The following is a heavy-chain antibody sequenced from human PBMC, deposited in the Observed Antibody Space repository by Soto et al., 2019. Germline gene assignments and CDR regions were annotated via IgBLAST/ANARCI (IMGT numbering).Heavy chain of an antibody. Sequence: EVQLLESGGGLIQPGGSLRLSCTASGFTFSSYAMSWVRQAPGKGLEWVSSISGGGGNSYYADSVKGRVTISRDNSKNTLHLQMNSLRADAAAVYYGGKAVGVWFWYGMDVWGQGTSVTVSS. CDR1: GFTFSSYA. CDR2: ISGGGGNS. V-gene: IGHV3-23*01. J-gene: IGHJ6*02. CDR3: GKAVGVWFWYGMDV. D-gene: IGHD3-10*01.